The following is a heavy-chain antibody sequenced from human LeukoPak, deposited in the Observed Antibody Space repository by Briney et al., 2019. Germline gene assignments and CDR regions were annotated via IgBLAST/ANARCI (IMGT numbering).Heavy chain of an antibody. CDR1: GYSFSTYW. CDR2: IYPGDSET. D-gene: IGHD6-19*01. J-gene: IGHJ4*02. CDR3: ARGWNYFDY. Sequence: RGESLQISCKGSGYSFSTYWIGWVRRMSGKGLEWMGIIYPGDSETRYSPSFQGQVTISADKSIATAYLQWSSLKTSDTAIYYCARGWNYFDYWGQGALVTVSS. V-gene: IGHV5-51*01.